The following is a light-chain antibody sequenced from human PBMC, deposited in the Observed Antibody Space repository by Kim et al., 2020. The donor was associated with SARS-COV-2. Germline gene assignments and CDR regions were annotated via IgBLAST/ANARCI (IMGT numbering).Light chain of an antibody. J-gene: IGLJ2*01. V-gene: IGLV3-1*01. Sequence: SYELTQPLSVSVSPGQTATITCSGDKLGDKYVCWYQQKPGQSPVVVIHQDTKRPSGIPERFSGSNSGSTATLTISGTQAIDEADYYCQAWDNNVVFGGGTKLTVL. CDR2: QDT. CDR3: QAWDNNVV. CDR1: KLGDKY.